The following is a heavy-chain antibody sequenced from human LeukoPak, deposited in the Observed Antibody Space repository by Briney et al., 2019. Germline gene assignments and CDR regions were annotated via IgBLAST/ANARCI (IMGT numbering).Heavy chain of an antibody. V-gene: IGHV4-34*01. Sequence: PSETLSLTCAVYGGSFSGYYWSWIRQPPGKGLEWIGEINHSGSTNYNPSLKSRVTISVDTSKNQFSLKLSSVTAADTAVYYCARKDWSKAFDIWGQGTMVTVSS. CDR1: GGSFSGYY. J-gene: IGHJ3*02. CDR3: ARKDWSKAFDI. CDR2: INHSGST. D-gene: IGHD3/OR15-3a*01.